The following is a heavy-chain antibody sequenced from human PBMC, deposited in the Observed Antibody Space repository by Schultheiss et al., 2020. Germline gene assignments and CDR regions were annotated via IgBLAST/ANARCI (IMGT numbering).Heavy chain of an antibody. D-gene: IGHD4-17*01. Sequence: ASVKVSCKASGGTFSSYAISWVRQAPGQGLEWMGIINPSGGSTSYAQKFQGRVTMTRDTSTSTVYMELSSLRSEDTAVYYCSRRIHQYYGDYADYWGQGTLVTGYS. CDR1: GGTFSSYA. CDR3: SRRIHQYYGDYADY. V-gene: IGHV1-46*01. CDR2: INPSGGST. J-gene: IGHJ4*02.